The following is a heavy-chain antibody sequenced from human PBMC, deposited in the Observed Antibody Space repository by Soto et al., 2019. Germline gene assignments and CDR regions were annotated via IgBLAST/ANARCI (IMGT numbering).Heavy chain of an antibody. CDR2: IYYSGST. CDR3: ARDHSAGVLDDRVAFDY. D-gene: IGHD3-3*01. Sequence: PSETLSLTCTVSGGSVSSGSYYWSWIRQPPGKGLEWIGYIYYSGSTNYNPSLKSRVTISVDTSKNQFSLKLSSVTAADTAVYNCARDHSAGVLDDRVAFDYWGQGTLVTVSS. V-gene: IGHV4-61*01. J-gene: IGHJ4*02. CDR1: GGSVSSGSYY.